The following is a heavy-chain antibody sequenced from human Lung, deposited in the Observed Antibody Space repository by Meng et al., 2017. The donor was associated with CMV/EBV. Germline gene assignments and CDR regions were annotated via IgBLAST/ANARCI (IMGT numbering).Heavy chain of an antibody. J-gene: IGHJ4*02. V-gene: IGHV3-74*03. CDR3: VRGVAESLGWEMGY. D-gene: IGHD1-26*01. CDR2: IDSDGRDI. CDR1: GFTRRRYW. Sequence: EVQLVESGGGLVEPGWSLRLACAVSGFTRRRYWMHWVRQAAGKGLEWVSRIDSDGRDITYADSVRGRFTISRDDAKNTLYLQMNSLRVEDTAVYYCVRGVAESLGWEMGYWGQGTLVTVSS.